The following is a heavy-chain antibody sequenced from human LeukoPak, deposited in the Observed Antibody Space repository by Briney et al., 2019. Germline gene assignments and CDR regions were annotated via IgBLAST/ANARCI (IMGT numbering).Heavy chain of an antibody. CDR1: GFTFSSCE. Sequence: GGSLRLSCAASGFTFSSCEMNWVRQAPGKGLGWVSYISSSGSTIYYADSVKGRFTISRDNAKNSLYLQMNSLRAEDTAVYYCARAPYSSGWWFDYWGQGTLVTVSS. J-gene: IGHJ4*02. CDR2: ISSSGSTI. CDR3: ARAPYSSGWWFDY. D-gene: IGHD6-19*01. V-gene: IGHV3-48*03.